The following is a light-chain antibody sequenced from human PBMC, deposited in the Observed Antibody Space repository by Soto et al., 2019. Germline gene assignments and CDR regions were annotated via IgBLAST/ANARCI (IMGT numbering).Light chain of an antibody. CDR1: HSISSW. CDR2: DAS. V-gene: IGKV1-5*01. CDR3: QQYGSSLWT. J-gene: IGKJ1*01. Sequence: DIQMTQSPSTLSASVGDRVTITCRASHSISSWLAWYQQKPGTAPKRLIYDASTLESGVPSRFSGSRSGTEFTLTIIRLEPEDFAVYYCQQYGSSLWTFGQGTKVDIK.